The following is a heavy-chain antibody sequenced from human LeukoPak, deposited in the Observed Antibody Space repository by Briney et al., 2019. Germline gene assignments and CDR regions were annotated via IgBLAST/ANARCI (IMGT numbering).Heavy chain of an antibody. CDR3: ARAQITMIVVVITKGFDY. Sequence: SQTLSLTCTVSGGSISSGYYWGWIRQPPGKGLEWIGSIYHSGSTYYNPSLKSRVTISVDTSKNQFSLKLSSVTAADTAVYYCARAQITMIVVVITKGFDYWGQGTLVTVSS. V-gene: IGHV4-38-2*02. J-gene: IGHJ4*02. CDR1: GGSISSGYY. CDR2: IYHSGST. D-gene: IGHD3-22*01.